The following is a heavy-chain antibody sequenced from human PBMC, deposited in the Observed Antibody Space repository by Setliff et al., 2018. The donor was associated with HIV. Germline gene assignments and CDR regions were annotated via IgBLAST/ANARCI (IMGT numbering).Heavy chain of an antibody. D-gene: IGHD2-2*01. CDR3: ARHLGLPDATDYMDV. V-gene: IGHV5-51*01. CDR1: GYTFTSYW. CDR2: IYLGDSDT. Sequence: GESLKISCKTSGYTFTSYWIGWVRQMPGKGLEWMGIIYLGDSDTRYSPSFQGQGTISADKSISTAYLQWSSLKASDNAMYYCARHLGLPDATDYMDVWGKGTTVTVSS. J-gene: IGHJ6*03.